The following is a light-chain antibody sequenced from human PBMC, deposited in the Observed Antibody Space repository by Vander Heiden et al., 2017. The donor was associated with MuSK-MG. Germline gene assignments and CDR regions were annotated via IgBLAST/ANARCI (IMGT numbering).Light chain of an antibody. J-gene: IGKJ2*01. CDR3: KQYIGFPYT. CDR2: KAS. CDR1: LSIDTW. Sequence: DIQMTQAPATLSASVGDRVTITCRADLSIDTWLAWYQQHPGKAPKVLIYKASNLERGVPSRFSGSGSGTEFTLTIDGLQPDDFAVYYCKQYIGFPYTFGQGTKLEFK. V-gene: IGKV1-5*03.